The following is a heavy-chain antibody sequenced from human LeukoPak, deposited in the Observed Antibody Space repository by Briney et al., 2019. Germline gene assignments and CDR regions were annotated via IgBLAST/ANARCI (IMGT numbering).Heavy chain of an antibody. CDR3: ARGIRSSGMPNWFDP. J-gene: IGHJ5*02. D-gene: IGHD3-10*01. V-gene: IGHV1-8*02. Sequence: ASVKVSCKASGYTFTSYDINWVRQATGQGLEWMGWMNPNSGDTGYAQKFQGRVTITRNTSISTVYMELTSLTSEDTAVYYCARGIRSSGMPNWFDPWGQGTLVTVSS. CDR2: MNPNSGDT. CDR1: GYTFTSYD.